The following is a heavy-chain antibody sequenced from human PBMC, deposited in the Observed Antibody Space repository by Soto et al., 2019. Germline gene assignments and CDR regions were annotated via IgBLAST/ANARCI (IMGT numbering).Heavy chain of an antibody. CDR3: VRLDCSGGSCYPYYFEH. D-gene: IGHD2-15*01. Sequence: EVQLVESGGGLVQPGGSLELSCAASGFTFSASAMHWVRQASGKGLEWVGRIRSNGRTAYAASMQGRFTISRDDSKKTAYLQLNRLKTDDTAVYYCVRLDCSGGSCYPYYFEHWGQGALVTVSA. J-gene: IGHJ4*02. CDR1: GFTFSASA. V-gene: IGHV3-73*02. CDR2: IRSNGRT.